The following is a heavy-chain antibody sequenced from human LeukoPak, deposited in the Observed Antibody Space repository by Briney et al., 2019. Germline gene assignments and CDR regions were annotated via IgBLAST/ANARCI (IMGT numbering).Heavy chain of an antibody. CDR3: ATYCGGDCYSPHDAFDI. D-gene: IGHD2-21*02. J-gene: IGHJ3*02. Sequence: PGGSLRLSCAASGMTFSSQWMSWVRQAPGKGLGWVANINQDGSGKYYVDSVTGRFTISRDNAKNSLYLQMNSLRAEDTAVYYCATYCGGDCYSPHDAFDIWGQGTMVTVSS. CDR1: GMTFSSQW. CDR2: INQDGSGK. V-gene: IGHV3-7*05.